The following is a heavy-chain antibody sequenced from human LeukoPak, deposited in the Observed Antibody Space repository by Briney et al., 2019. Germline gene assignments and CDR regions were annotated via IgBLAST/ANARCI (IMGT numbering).Heavy chain of an antibody. J-gene: IGHJ3*02. Sequence: PSETLSLTCSVSGGSISSYYSSWIRQPPGKGLEWIGYIYYSGSTNYNPSLKSRVTISVDTSKNQFSLKLSSVTAADTAVYYCADSRHDAFDIWGQGTMVTVSS. CDR1: GGSISSYY. CDR2: IYYSGST. D-gene: IGHD2/OR15-2a*01. V-gene: IGHV4-59*01. CDR3: ADSRHDAFDI.